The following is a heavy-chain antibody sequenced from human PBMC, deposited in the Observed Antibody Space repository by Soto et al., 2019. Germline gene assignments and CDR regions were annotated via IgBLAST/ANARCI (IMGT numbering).Heavy chain of an antibody. CDR3: ERTGMTAYFAY. CDR1: GYTFPTYA. CDR2: INTYNGNT. J-gene: IGHJ4*02. Sequence: ASVRVSCKASGYTFPTYALHWVRQAPGRRLEWMGWINTYNGNTKYSQKFQGRVTITRDTSASAAYMDLSSPRSYDTAMYYWERTGMTAYFAYWGQGTLVTVSS. D-gene: IGHD3-9*01. V-gene: IGHV1-3*04.